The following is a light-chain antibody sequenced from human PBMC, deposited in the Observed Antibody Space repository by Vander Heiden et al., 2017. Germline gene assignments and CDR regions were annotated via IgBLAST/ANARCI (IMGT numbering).Light chain of an antibody. V-gene: IGKV3-15*01. CDR2: GAS. CDR3: QHDNNWPLT. J-gene: IGKJ5*01. Sequence: EIVMTQSPATLSVSPGERATLSCRATQSVSSNLAWYQQKPGQAPRLLIYGASNRATGIPVRFSGSGSVTEFTLTISLQSEDFAVYYCQHDNNWPLTFGQGTLLEIK. CDR1: QSVSSN.